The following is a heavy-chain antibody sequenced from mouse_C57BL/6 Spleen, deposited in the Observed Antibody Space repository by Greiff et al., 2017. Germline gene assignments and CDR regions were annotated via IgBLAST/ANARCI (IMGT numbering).Heavy chain of an antibody. D-gene: IGHD4-1*02. CDR3: ARSQLGLAY. CDR1: GYTFTSYW. Sequence: QVQLQQPGAELVKPGASVKMSCKASGYTFTSYWITWVKQRPGQGLEWIGDIYPGSGSTNYNEKFKSKATLTVDTPSSTAYMQLSSLTSEDSAVYYCARSQLGLAYWGQGTLVTVSA. V-gene: IGHV1-55*01. J-gene: IGHJ3*01. CDR2: IYPGSGST.